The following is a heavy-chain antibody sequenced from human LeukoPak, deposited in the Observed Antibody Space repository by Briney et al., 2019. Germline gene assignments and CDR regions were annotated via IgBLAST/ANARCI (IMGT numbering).Heavy chain of an antibody. CDR2: ISAYNGNT. V-gene: IGHV1-18*01. J-gene: IGHJ4*02. D-gene: IGHD5-12*01. Sequence: ASVKVSCKASGYTFASYGISWVRQAPGQGLEWMGWISAYNGNTNYAQKLQGRVTMTTDTSTSTAYMELRSLRSDDTAVYYCARPNSGVYYFDYWGQGTLVTVSS. CDR1: GYTFASYG. CDR3: ARPNSGVYYFDY.